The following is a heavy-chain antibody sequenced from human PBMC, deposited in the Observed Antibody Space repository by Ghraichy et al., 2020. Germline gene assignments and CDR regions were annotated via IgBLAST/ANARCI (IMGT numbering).Heavy chain of an antibody. CDR3: ARAYYYGSGSLFNRARPGYYGVDV. CDR2: VYYSGST. Sequence: SQTLSLTCTVSGGSISSFYWSWIRQPPGKGLEWIGYVYYSGSTNYNPSLKSRVTISVDTSKIQFSLKLSSVTAADTAVYYCARAYYYGSGSLFNRARPGYYGVDVWGQGTTVTVSS. CDR1: GGSISSFY. D-gene: IGHD3-10*01. J-gene: IGHJ6*02. V-gene: IGHV4-59*01.